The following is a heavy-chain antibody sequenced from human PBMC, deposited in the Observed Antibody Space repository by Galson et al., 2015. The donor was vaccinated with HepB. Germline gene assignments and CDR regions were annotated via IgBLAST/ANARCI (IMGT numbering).Heavy chain of an antibody. CDR3: AREAYSSSWYLQLGY. J-gene: IGHJ4*02. CDR2: IIPIFGTA. D-gene: IGHD6-13*01. Sequence: SVKVSCKASGGTFSSYAISWVRQAPGQGLEWMGGIIPIFGTANYAQKFQGRVTITADKSTSTAYMELSSLRSEDTAVYYCAREAYSSSWYLQLGYWGQGTLVTVSS. V-gene: IGHV1-69*06. CDR1: GGTFSSYA.